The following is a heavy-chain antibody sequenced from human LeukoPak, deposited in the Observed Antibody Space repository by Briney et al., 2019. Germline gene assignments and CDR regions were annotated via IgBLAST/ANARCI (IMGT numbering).Heavy chain of an antibody. D-gene: IGHD5-12*01. Sequence: ASVKISCKVSGYTFTDYYMHWVQQAPGKGLEWMGLVDPEDGETIHAEKFQGRVTITADTSTDTAYMELSSLRSEDTAVYYCATKSSGYGLDAFDIWGQGTMVTVSS. CDR3: ATKSSGYGLDAFDI. CDR1: GYTFTDYY. J-gene: IGHJ3*02. V-gene: IGHV1-69-2*01. CDR2: VDPEDGET.